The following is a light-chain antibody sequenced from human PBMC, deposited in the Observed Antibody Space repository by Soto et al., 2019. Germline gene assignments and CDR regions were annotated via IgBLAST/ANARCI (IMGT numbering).Light chain of an antibody. CDR3: LQYNVYPLS. J-gene: IGKJ4*01. V-gene: IGKV1-5*03. CDR2: KAS. CDR1: QNINGW. Sequence: DIQMTQSPSTLSASVGDRVTITCRAGQNINGWLAWYQQRPGKAPNLLIHKASILEVGVPSRFSGSASGTEFPLTISSLQPDDFAFYFCLQYNVYPLSFGGGTKVEIK.